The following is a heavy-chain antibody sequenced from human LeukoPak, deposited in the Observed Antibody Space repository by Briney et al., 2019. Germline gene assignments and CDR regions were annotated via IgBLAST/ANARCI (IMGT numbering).Heavy chain of an antibody. J-gene: IGHJ4*02. Sequence: GASVKVSCKASGYTFSSYDITWVRQAPGQGLEWMGWINTYNGNTNYAQKLRGRVSMTTDTSTGTAYMELRSLRSEDTAVYYCARQNPRGVVVPAAMFDYWGQGTLVTVSS. V-gene: IGHV1-18*01. CDR3: ARQNPRGVVVPAAMFDY. CDR2: INTYNGNT. D-gene: IGHD2-2*01. CDR1: GYTFSSYD.